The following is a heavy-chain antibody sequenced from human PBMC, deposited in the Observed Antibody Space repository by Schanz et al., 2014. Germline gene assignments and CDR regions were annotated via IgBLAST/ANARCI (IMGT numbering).Heavy chain of an antibody. V-gene: IGHV3-48*01. Sequence: EVRLVESGGGLVQPGGSLRLSCEASGFTFSSYAMSWVRQVPGKGLEWLSYIATSSSTRHYADSVKGRVTISRDNAKNSVSLQMRRLRVEDTAVYYCASGVHVSSLQKGLQFWGRGTLVIVSS. CDR2: IATSSSTR. J-gene: IGHJ1*01. CDR1: GFTFSSYA. D-gene: IGHD3-10*01. CDR3: ASGVHVSSLQKGLQF.